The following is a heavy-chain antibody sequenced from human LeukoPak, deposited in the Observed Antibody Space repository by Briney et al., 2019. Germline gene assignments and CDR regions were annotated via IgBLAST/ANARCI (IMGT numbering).Heavy chain of an antibody. J-gene: IGHJ4*02. D-gene: IGHD1-1*01. Sequence: GGSLRLSCAASTFTFSSYALSWVRQAPGRGLEWVSGISVSGGRTYYADSVKGRFTISRDNSRNTLYLQMNSLRVEDTAVYYCARVVGSEGNWYVDYWGQGTLVTVSS. CDR1: TFTFSSYA. CDR3: ARVVGSEGNWYVDY. CDR2: ISVSGGRT. V-gene: IGHV3-23*01.